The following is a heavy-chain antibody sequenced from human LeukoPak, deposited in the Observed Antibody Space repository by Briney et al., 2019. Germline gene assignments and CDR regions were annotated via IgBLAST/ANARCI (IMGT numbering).Heavy chain of an antibody. Sequence: SETLSLTCTVSGGSISSYYWSWIRQPPGKGLEWIGYIYYSGSTNYNPSLKSRVTISVDTSKNQFSLKLSSVTAADTAVYYCARIVRILGDSYYYYMDVWGKGTTVTVSS. J-gene: IGHJ6*03. CDR2: IYYSGST. CDR1: GGSISSYY. V-gene: IGHV4-59*01. CDR3: ARIVRILGDSYYYYMDV. D-gene: IGHD2-21*01.